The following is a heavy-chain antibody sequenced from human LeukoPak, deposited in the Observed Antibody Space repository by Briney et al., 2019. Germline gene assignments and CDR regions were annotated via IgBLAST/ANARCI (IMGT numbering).Heavy chain of an antibody. Sequence: GGSLRLSCAASGFTVSSNYMSWVRQAPGKGLEWVSVIYSGGSTYYADSVKGRFTISRDNSKNTLYLQMNSLRAEDTAVYYCARLSRITGTGDYWGQGTLVTVSS. CDR2: IYSGGST. CDR3: ARLSRITGTGDY. D-gene: IGHD1-20*01. V-gene: IGHV3-53*01. CDR1: GFTVSSNY. J-gene: IGHJ4*02.